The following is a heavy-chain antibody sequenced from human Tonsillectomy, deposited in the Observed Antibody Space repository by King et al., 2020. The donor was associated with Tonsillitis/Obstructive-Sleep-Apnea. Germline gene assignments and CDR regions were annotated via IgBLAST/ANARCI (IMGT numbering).Heavy chain of an antibody. J-gene: IGHJ3*02. CDR1: GFTFDDYA. Sequence: VQLVESGGGVVQPGGSLRLSCTASGFTFDDYAMHWVRQAPGKGLEWVSLIDADGGGTYYANSVKGRFTISRDNSQNSLYLQMNSLRTEDTALYYCAKEKERIPGYAFDIWGQGTMVTASS. D-gene: IGHD1-1*01. CDR3: AKEKERIPGYAFDI. CDR2: IDADGGGT. V-gene: IGHV3-43*02.